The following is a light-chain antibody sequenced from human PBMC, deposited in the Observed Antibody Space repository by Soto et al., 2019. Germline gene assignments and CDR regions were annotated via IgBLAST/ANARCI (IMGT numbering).Light chain of an antibody. J-gene: IGLJ2*01. CDR2: VGTGGIVG. CDR3: GADHGSGSNCVAL. CDR1: SGYSNYK. V-gene: IGLV9-49*01. Sequence: QSVLTRPPSASASLGASVTLTCTLSSGYSNYKVDWYQQRPGKGPRFVMRVGTGGIVGSKGDGIPDRFSVLGSGLNRYLTIKNIQEVDERYYHCGADHGSGSNCVALFGGGTKVTVL.